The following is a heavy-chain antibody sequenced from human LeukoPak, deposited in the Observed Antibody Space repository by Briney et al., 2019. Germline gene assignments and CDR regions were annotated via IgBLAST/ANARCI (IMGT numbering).Heavy chain of an antibody. J-gene: IGHJ6*03. D-gene: IGHD1-26*01. Sequence: SETLSLTCTVSGGSISSYYWSWIRQPPGKGLEWIGYIYYSGSTNYNPSLKSRVTISVDTSKHQFSLKLSSVTAADTAVYYCARDLRSGSYYRYYYYMDVWGKGTTVTVSS. V-gene: IGHV4-59*01. CDR2: IYYSGST. CDR3: ARDLRSGSYYRYYYYMDV. CDR1: GGSISSYY.